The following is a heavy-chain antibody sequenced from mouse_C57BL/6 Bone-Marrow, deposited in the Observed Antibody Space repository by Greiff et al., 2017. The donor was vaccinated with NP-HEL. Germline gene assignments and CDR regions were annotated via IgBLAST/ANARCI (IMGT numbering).Heavy chain of an antibody. Sequence: QVQLKESGAELVRPGTSVKMSCKASGYTFTNYWIGWAKQRPGHGLEWIGDIYPGGGYTNYNEKFKGKATLTADKSSSTAYMQFSSLTSEDSAIYYCARRDGAWFAYWGQGTLVTVSA. J-gene: IGHJ3*01. V-gene: IGHV1-63*01. CDR2: IYPGGGYT. D-gene: IGHD1-1*02. CDR3: ARRDGAWFAY. CDR1: GYTFTNYW.